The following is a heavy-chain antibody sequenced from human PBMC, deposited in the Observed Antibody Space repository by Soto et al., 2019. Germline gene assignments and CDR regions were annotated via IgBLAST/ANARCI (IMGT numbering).Heavy chain of an antibody. Sequence: SETLSLTYTVSGGSISGYYWSWIRQPPGMGLEWIGYMYNTGSTVYNPSFKSRVTISVDTSKNQFSLKLNSVTAADTAVYYCARDLWGYCGTDCYPLDVWGQGTTVT. V-gene: IGHV4-59*01. CDR3: ARDLWGYCGTDCYPLDV. J-gene: IGHJ6*02. CDR2: MYNTGST. CDR1: GGSISGYY. D-gene: IGHD2-21*02.